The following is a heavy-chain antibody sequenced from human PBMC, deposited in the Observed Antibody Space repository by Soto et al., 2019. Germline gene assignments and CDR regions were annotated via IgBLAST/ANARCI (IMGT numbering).Heavy chain of an antibody. V-gene: IGHV4-31*03. CDR2: SYYSWIT. CDR3: ARGAGSWCHA. J-gene: IGHJ5*01. CDR1: GASISTGGYY. Sequence: ISHTCTLSGASISTGGYYSSWIRQHPEKGLEWIGYSYYSWITYYNPSPKPRVSISVDTSKNQFPLKLSSVTAADRSVYYCARGAGSWCHACCQGTWVTVSS.